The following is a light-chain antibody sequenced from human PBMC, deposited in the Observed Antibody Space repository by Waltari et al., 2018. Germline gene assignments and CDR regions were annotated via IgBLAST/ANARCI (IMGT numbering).Light chain of an antibody. J-gene: IGLJ2*01. CDR1: ALPSQH. CDR2: RAT. V-gene: IGLV3-25*03. Sequence: SYALTPPPSVSVSPGQTATITCSGAALPSQHAHCYQQKPGHAHLLIIYRATQRPSWIPEPFSAATSGTKVTLTSTDVQAEDEAEYYCQSVDTYSGYVVFGGGTRLTV. CDR3: QSVDTYSGYVV.